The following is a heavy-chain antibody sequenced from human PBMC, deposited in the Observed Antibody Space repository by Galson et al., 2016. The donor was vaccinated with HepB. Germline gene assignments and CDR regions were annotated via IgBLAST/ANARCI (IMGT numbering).Heavy chain of an antibody. CDR2: ISRDSGSE. V-gene: IGHV3-23*01. J-gene: IGHJ4*02. CDR1: GFTFSTYA. Sequence: SLRLSCAGSGFTFSTYAMSWVRQAPGKGLEWVSGISRDSGSEFYGDSVKGRFTIYRGNSKNTVYLELNSLTAEDTAIYYCVNRAEYSGRDNGFQYWGRGTLVPSPQ. CDR3: VNRAEYSGRDNGFQY. D-gene: IGHD5-12*01.